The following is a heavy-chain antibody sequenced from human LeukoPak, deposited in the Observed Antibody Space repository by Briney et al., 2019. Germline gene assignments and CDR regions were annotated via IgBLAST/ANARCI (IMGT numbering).Heavy chain of an antibody. CDR2: IYYSGST. D-gene: IGHD1-14*01. Sequence: SETLSLTCTVSGGSISSYYWSWIRQPPGKGLEWIGYIYYSGSTNYNPSLKSRVTISVDTSKNQFSLKLSSVTAADTAVYYCAREEPGDYLDYWGQGTLVTVSS. V-gene: IGHV4-59*01. J-gene: IGHJ4*02. CDR1: GGSISSYY. CDR3: AREEPGDYLDY.